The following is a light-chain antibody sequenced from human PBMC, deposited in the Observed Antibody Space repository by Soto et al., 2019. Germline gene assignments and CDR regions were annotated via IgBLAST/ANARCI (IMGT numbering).Light chain of an antibody. V-gene: IGKV1-5*03. J-gene: IGKJ4*01. Sequence: IQMTQYPSTLSAAVGDRVTITCRASQRVDIWLAWYQQKPGKARKLLIHKASTLEDGVPSRFTGSGSGTDFTLPISSLQPDDVGTYGCHQYRDYPVTFGGGTKVEIK. CDR2: KAS. CDR3: HQYRDYPVT. CDR1: QRVDIW.